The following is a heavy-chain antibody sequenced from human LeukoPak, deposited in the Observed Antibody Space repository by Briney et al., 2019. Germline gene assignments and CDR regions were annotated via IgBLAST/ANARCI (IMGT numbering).Heavy chain of an antibody. V-gene: IGHV1-2*02. Sequence: ASVKVSCKASGYTFTCYYMHWVRQAPGQGLEWMGWINPNSGGTNYAQKFQGRVTITTDESTSTAYMELSSLRSEDTAVYYCAREFATTGGGWFDPWGQGTLVTVSS. J-gene: IGHJ5*02. D-gene: IGHD1-26*01. CDR3: AREFATTGGGWFDP. CDR1: GYTFTCYY. CDR2: INPNSGGT.